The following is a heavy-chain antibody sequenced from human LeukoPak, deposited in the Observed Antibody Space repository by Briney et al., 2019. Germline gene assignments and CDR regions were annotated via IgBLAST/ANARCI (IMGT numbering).Heavy chain of an antibody. CDR1: GFAFSSYT. CDR3: AKKTSYCGGDCYPYYFDH. V-gene: IGHV3-23*01. J-gene: IGHJ4*02. D-gene: IGHD2-21*02. CDR2: XXXXGGST. Sequence: PGGSLRLSCAASGFAFSSYTMGWVRQAPGKGLEGVSXXXXXGGSTYYADSVTGRFTISRDSSKNTLYMQMNSLRAEDTAVYYCAKKTSYCGGDCYPYYFDHWGQGTLVTVSS.